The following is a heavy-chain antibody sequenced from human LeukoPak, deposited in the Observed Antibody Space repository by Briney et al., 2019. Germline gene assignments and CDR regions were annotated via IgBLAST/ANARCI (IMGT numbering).Heavy chain of an antibody. Sequence: GGSLRLSCAASGFTFSSAWMCWVRQAPGKGLEWVGRIKTKTDGRTTDYAAPVKGRFTISRDDSKDTLYLQMNSLTTEDTAVYYCITRPNPVGYWGQGTLVTVSS. V-gene: IGHV3-15*01. CDR1: GFTFSSAW. CDR2: IKTKTDGRTT. CDR3: ITRPNPVGY. J-gene: IGHJ4*02. D-gene: IGHD1-26*01.